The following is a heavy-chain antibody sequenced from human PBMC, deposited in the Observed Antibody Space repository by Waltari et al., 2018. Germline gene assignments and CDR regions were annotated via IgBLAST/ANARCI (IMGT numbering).Heavy chain of an antibody. D-gene: IGHD2-15*01. V-gene: IGHV4-38-2*01. J-gene: IGHJ4*02. CDR3: ARRDRYCSGGSCYSDTFDY. CDR1: GYSISSGYY. Sequence: QVQLQESGPGLVKSSETLSLTCAVSGYSISSGYYWGWIRQPPGKGLEWIGSIYHSGSTYYNPSLKSRVTISVDTSKNQFSLKLSSVTAADTAVYYCARRDRYCSGGSCYSDTFDYWGQGTLVTVSS. CDR2: IYHSGST.